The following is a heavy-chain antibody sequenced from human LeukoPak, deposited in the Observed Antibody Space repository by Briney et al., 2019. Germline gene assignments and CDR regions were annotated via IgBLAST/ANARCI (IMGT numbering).Heavy chain of an antibody. CDR3: ARGGFDSYYYYYYMDV. Sequence: PSQALSLTCSVYGGSISSGSYYWSWIRQPAGKGLEWIGRIHTSGSTNYNPSLKSRVTISVGTSKNQFSLKLSSVTAADTAVYYCARGGFDSYYYYYYMDVWGKGTTVTVSS. D-gene: IGHD3-10*01. CDR1: GGSISSGSYY. V-gene: IGHV4-61*02. J-gene: IGHJ6*03. CDR2: IHTSGST.